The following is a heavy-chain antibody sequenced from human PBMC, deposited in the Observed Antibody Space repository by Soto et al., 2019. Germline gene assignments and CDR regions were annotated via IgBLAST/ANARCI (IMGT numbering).Heavy chain of an antibody. D-gene: IGHD5-18*01. Sequence: GESLKLSCKGSGYSFTSYWISWVRQMPGKGLEWMGRIDPSDSYTNYSPSFQGHVTISADKSISTAYLQWSSLKASDAAMYYCASGRGTAMASIDYWGQGTLVTVSS. CDR3: ASGRGTAMASIDY. J-gene: IGHJ4*02. CDR1: GYSFTSYW. V-gene: IGHV5-10-1*01. CDR2: IDPSDSYT.